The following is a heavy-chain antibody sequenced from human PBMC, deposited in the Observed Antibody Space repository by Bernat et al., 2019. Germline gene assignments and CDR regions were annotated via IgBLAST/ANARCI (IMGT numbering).Heavy chain of an antibody. Sequence: QVTLKESGPALVKPTQTLTLTCTFSGFSLDTSGIRMSWIRQPPGKTLEWLARIDWDDDKFYSTSLRTRLTISKDTSKNQVVLTMTNMDPADTAPYYCARTLAAAGTYYFDYWGQGTLVTVSS. D-gene: IGHD6-13*01. CDR3: ARTLAAAGTYYFDY. CDR1: GFSLDTSGIR. V-gene: IGHV2-70*04. J-gene: IGHJ4*02. CDR2: IDWDDDK.